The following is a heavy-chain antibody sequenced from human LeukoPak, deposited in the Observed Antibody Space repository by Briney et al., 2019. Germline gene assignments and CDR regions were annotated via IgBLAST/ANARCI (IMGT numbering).Heavy chain of an antibody. J-gene: IGHJ4*02. V-gene: IGHV3-33*01. CDR2: IWYHGSNK. CDR1: GFTFSSCG. D-gene: IGHD3-22*01. Sequence: PGRSLRLSCAASGFTFSSCGMHWVRQAPGKGLEWVAVIWYHGSNKYYAASVKGRFTISRDDSKNTLYLQRNSLRAEDTAVYYCARGWFDSSGCLDYWGQGTLVTVSS. CDR3: ARGWFDSSGCLDY.